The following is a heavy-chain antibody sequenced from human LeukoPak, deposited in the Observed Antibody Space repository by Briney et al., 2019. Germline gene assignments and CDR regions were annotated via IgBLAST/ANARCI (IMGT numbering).Heavy chain of an antibody. J-gene: IGHJ5*02. D-gene: IGHD3-3*01. V-gene: IGHV4-34*01. Sequence: ASETLSLTCAVYGGSFSGYYWSWIRQPPGKGLEWIGEINHSGSTNYNPSLKSRVTISVDTSKNQFSLKLSSVTAADTAVYYCARGLLTNYDFWSGYYGSKWFDPWGQGTLVTVSS. CDR2: INHSGST. CDR3: ARGLLTNYDFWSGYYGSKWFDP. CDR1: GGSFSGYY.